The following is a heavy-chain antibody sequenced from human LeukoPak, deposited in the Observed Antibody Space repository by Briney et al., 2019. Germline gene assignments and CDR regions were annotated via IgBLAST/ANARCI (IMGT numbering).Heavy chain of an antibody. CDR2: MNPDGSTK. J-gene: IGHJ4*02. CDR1: RFAFSSSW. CDR3: ARGGWGTAIDY. D-gene: IGHD1-7*01. Sequence: GGSLRLSCAASRFAFSSSWMAWVRQAPGKGLEWVANMNPDGSTKNYVDSVTGRFTISRDNAKNTVDLQMNSLRAEDTAVYYCARGGWGTAIDYLGQGTLVTVSS. V-gene: IGHV3-7*02.